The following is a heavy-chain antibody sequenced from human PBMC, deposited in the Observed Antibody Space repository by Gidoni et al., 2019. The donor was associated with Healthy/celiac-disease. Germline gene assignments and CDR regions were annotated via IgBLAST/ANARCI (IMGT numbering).Heavy chain of an antibody. V-gene: IGHV4-34*01. CDR3: ARGSSATGYAFDI. J-gene: IGHJ3*02. D-gene: IGHD5-12*01. Sequence: QVQLQQWGAGLLKPSETLSLTCAVYGGSFSGYYWSWIRQPPGKGLEWIGEINHSGSTNYNPSLKSRVTISVDTSKNQFSLKLSSVTAADTAVYYCARGSSATGYAFDIWGQGTMVTVSS. CDR2: INHSGST. CDR1: GGSFSGYY.